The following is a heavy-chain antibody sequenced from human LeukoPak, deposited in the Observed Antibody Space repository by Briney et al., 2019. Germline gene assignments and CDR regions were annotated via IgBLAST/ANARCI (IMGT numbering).Heavy chain of an antibody. CDR3: GSSEDGYIDY. V-gene: IGHV3-21*01. Sequence: AGGSLRLSCAASGFTFSTYAMNWVRQAPGKGLEWVSSVSGRTTNTYYADSVKGRFTISRDNAKNSLFLQMNSLRAEDTAVYYCGSSEDGYIDYWGQGTLVSVSS. CDR1: GFTFSTYA. D-gene: IGHD5-24*01. J-gene: IGHJ4*02. CDR2: VSGRTTNT.